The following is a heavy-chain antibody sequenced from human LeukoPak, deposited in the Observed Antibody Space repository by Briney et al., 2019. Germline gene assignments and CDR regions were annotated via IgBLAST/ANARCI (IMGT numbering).Heavy chain of an antibody. CDR1: GFTFSSYA. D-gene: IGHD3-3*01. J-gene: IGHJ6*03. Sequence: GGSLRLSCAASGFTFSSYAMSWVRQAPGKGLEWVSAISGSGGSTYYADSVKGRFTISRDNSKNTLYLQMNSLRAEDTAVYYCARDTHYDFWSGYFDYYYMDVWGKGTTVTVSS. CDR3: ARDTHYDFWSGYFDYYYMDV. CDR2: ISGSGGST. V-gene: IGHV3-23*01.